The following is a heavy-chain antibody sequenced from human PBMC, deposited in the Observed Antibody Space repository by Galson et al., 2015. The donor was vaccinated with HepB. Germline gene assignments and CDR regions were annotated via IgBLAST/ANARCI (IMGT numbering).Heavy chain of an antibody. CDR3: ARAYCGHNCYSFDS. CDR2: IKPDGSDK. Sequence: SLRLSCAASGFSFSNYWMTWVRQSPGRGLEYLAHIKPDGSDKYYVDSVKGRFTMTRDNAKNSLYLQMTSLRAEDTAIYYCARAYCGHNCYSFDSWGQGTLVTVSS. D-gene: IGHD2-21*02. V-gene: IGHV3-7*03. CDR1: GFSFSNYW. J-gene: IGHJ4*02.